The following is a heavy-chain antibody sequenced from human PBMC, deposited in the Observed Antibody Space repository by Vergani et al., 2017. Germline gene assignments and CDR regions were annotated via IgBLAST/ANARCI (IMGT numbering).Heavy chain of an antibody. Sequence: QVQLQQWGAGLLKHSETLSLTCAVCGGSFSGYYWSWIRQPPGKGLEWIGEINHSGSTNYNPYLKSRVTISVDTSKNRLSLKLSSVTAADTAVYYCAKEDDGPLDYWGQGTLVTVSS. J-gene: IGHJ4*02. D-gene: IGHD3-3*01. V-gene: IGHV4-34*01. CDR3: AKEDDGPLDY. CDR1: GGSFSGYY. CDR2: INHSGST.